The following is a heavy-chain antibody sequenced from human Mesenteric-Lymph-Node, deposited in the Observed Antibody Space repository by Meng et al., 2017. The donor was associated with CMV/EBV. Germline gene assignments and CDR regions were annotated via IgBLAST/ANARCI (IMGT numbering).Heavy chain of an antibody. CDR2: MNPTSGNT. CDR1: GYTFTTHD. D-gene: IGHD3-16*01. V-gene: IGHV1-8*02. J-gene: IGHJ2*01. Sequence: ASVKVSCKASGYTFTTHDINWVRQASGQGLEWMGWMNPTSGNTGYAQKFQDRVTITRNTSISTAYMELTSLRPEDTAVYYCARDVLRADWYFDLWGRGTLVTVSS. CDR3: ARDVLRADWYFDL.